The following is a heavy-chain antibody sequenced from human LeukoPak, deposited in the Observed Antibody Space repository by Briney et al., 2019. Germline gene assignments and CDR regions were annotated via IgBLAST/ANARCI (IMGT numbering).Heavy chain of an antibody. CDR1: GGSISSGDYY. CDR2: IYYSERT. CDR3: ARSVNISAAGEAHAFDI. V-gene: IGHV4-30-4*08. J-gene: IGHJ3*02. D-gene: IGHD6-13*01. Sequence: PSQTLSLTCTVSGGSISSGDYYWSWIRQPPGKGLEWIGHIYYSERTYYNPSLKSRVTISVDTSKNQFSLKLSSVTAADTAVYYCARSVNISAAGEAHAFDIWGQGTMVTVSS.